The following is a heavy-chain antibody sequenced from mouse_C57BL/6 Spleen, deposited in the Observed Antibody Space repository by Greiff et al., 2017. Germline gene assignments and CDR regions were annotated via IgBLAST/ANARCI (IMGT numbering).Heavy chain of an antibody. D-gene: IGHD2-4*01. CDR2: IDPETGGT. V-gene: IGHV1-15*01. CDR1: GYTFTDYE. CDR3: TREDYDGNFDY. J-gene: IGHJ2*01. Sequence: QVQLQQPGAELVRPGASVTLSCKASGYTFTDYEMHWVKQTPVHGLEWIGAIDPETGGTAYNQKFKGKAILTADKSSSTAYMELRSLTSEDSAVYYCTREDYDGNFDYWGQGTTLTVSS.